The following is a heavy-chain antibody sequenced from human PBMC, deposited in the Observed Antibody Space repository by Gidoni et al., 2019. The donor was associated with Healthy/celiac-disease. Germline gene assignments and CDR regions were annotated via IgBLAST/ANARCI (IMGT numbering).Heavy chain of an antibody. D-gene: IGHD4-17*01. CDR2: IYYSGST. Sequence: QLQLQESGPGLVKPSETLSLTCTVSGGPISSSSYYWGWIRQPPGKGLEGIGSIYYSGSTYYNPSLKRRVTISVDTSKTQFSLKLISVTAADTAVYYCARYAVTPDENWFDPWGQGPLVTVSS. V-gene: IGHV4-39*07. CDR3: ARYAVTPDENWFDP. CDR1: GGPISSSSYY. J-gene: IGHJ5*02.